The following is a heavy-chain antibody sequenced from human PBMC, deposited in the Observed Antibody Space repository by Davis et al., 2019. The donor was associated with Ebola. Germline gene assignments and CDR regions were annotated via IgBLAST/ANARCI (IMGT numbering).Heavy chain of an antibody. V-gene: IGHV7-4-1*02. CDR1: GYTFTSYA. CDR3: ARVWLVGRTYGMDV. J-gene: IGHJ6*04. CDR2: INTYTGDP. Sequence: AASVKVSCKASGYTFTSYAIHWVRQAPGQGLEWMGWINTYTGDPTYAQGLSGRFVFSLDTSVSTTYLQISSLKAEDTAVYYCARVWLVGRTYGMDVWGKGTTVTVSS. D-gene: IGHD2-2*01.